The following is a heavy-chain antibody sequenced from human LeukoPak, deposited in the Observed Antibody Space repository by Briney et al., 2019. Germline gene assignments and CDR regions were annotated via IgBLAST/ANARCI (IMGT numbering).Heavy chain of an antibody. V-gene: IGHV3-7*01. Sequence: GGSLRLSCAASGFTFSSYWMSWVRQAPGKGLEWVANIKQDGSEKYYVDSVKGRYTISRDNAKNSLYLQMNSLRAEDTAVYYCARDPGYYGSGSYYNDYWGQGTLVTVSS. J-gene: IGHJ4*02. CDR2: IKQDGSEK. CDR3: ARDPGYYGSGSYYNDY. D-gene: IGHD3-10*01. CDR1: GFTFSSYW.